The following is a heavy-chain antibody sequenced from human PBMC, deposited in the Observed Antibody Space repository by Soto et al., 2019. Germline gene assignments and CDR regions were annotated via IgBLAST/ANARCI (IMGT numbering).Heavy chain of an antibody. CDR1: GGTFSSYA. CDR2: IIPIFGTA. CDR3: ARDQDIVVVVAATQSYYYGMDV. V-gene: IGHV1-69*13. D-gene: IGHD2-15*01. Sequence: ASVKVSCKASGGTFSSYAISWVRQAPGQGLEWMGGIIPIFGTANYAQKFQGRVTITADESTSTAYMELSSLRSEDTAVYYCARDQDIVVVVAATQSYYYGMDVWGQGTTVTVSS. J-gene: IGHJ6*02.